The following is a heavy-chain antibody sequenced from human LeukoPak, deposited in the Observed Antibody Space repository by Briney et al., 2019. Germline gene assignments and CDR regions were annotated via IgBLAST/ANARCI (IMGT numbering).Heavy chain of an antibody. CDR1: GGSISSGDYY. CDR2: IYYSGST. J-gene: IGHJ5*02. V-gene: IGHV4-30-4*01. D-gene: IGHD3-10*01. Sequence: PSETLSLTCTVSGGSISSGDYYWSWIRQPPGKGLEWIGYIYYSGSTYYNPSLKSRVTISVDTSKNQFSLKLSSVTAADTAVYYCARVFSLYYYGSGRPLSAGWFDPWGQGTLVTVSS. CDR3: ARVFSLYYYGSGRPLSAGWFDP.